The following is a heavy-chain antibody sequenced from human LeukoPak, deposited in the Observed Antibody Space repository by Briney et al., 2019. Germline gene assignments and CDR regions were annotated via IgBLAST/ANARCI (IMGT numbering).Heavy chain of an antibody. V-gene: IGHV4-39*01. CDR3: ARSGYQPSDYMDV. J-gene: IGHJ6*03. Sequence: SETLSLTCTVSGGSISSSSYYWGWIRQPPGKGLEWIGSIYYSGSTYYNPSLKSRVTISVDTSKNQFSLKLSSVTAADTAVYYCARSGYQPSDYMDVWGKGTTVTVSS. CDR1: GGSISSSSYY. D-gene: IGHD3-22*01. CDR2: IYYSGST.